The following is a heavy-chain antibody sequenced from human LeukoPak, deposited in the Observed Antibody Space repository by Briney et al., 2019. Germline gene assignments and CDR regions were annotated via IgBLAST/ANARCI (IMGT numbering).Heavy chain of an antibody. V-gene: IGHV4-59*01. J-gene: IGHJ4*02. CDR1: GSSISNYY. Sequence: SETLSLTCTVAGSSISNYYWSWIRQPPGEGLEWIGHINYGGTTNYNPSLKTRVTISIDTSKNQFSLKLSSVTAADTAVYYCARGPRSIDCWGQGTLVTVSS. CDR3: ARGPRSIDC. D-gene: IGHD2/OR15-2a*01. CDR2: INYGGTT.